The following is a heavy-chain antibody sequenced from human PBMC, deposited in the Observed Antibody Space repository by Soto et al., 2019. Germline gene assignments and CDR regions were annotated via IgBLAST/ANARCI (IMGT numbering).Heavy chain of an antibody. J-gene: IGHJ6*02. V-gene: IGHV3-21*01. CDR2: ISSTSTYI. CDR1: GSTFSGYA. CDR3: ARGGKGIQNYYSMDV. Sequence: GGSLRLSCEASGSTFSGYAMNWVRLAPGKGLEWVSSISSTSTYIYYADSMKGRFTIFRDNAKNSLSLQMNSLRVEDTAVYYCARGGKGIQNYYSMDVWGQGTTVTV.